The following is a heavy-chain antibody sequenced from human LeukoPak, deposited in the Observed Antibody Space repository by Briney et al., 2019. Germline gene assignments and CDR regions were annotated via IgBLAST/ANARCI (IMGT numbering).Heavy chain of an antibody. J-gene: IGHJ6*03. CDR1: GFTFSSYA. CDR2: ISSSGSPI. CDR3: ARDVGYTNYVYYYYYMDA. Sequence: PGGSLRLSCAASGFTFSSYAMSWVRQAPGKGLEWVSYISSSGSPIYYTDSVRGRFTISRDDAKDSLYLQMNSLKAEDTAVYYCARDVGYTNYVYYYYYMDAWGKGTTVTVSS. D-gene: IGHD4-11*01. V-gene: IGHV3-48*01.